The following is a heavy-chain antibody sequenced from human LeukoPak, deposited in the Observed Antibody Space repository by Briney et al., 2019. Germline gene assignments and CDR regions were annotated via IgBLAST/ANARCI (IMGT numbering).Heavy chain of an antibody. CDR3: ARDGPTYCGGDCYSNY. CDR2: IDYSGGSS. Sequence: TGGSLRLSCTVSGFTLSSYEMSWIRQAPGKGLEWVSSIDYSGGSSYYADSVKGRFTISRDDSKNTLYLQLNSLRAEDTAVYYCARDGPTYCGGDCYSNYWGQGTLVTVSS. J-gene: IGHJ4*02. D-gene: IGHD2-21*02. CDR1: GFTLSSYE. V-gene: IGHV3-23*01.